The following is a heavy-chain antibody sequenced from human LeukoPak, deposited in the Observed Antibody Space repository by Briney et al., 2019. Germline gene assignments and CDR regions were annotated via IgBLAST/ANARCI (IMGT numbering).Heavy chain of an antibody. V-gene: IGHV4-59*01. CDR1: GGSISSYY. CDR2: IYYSGST. D-gene: IGHD2-2*01. Sequence: SETLSLTCTVSGGSISSYYWSWIRQPPGKGLEWIGYIYYSGSTNYNPSLKSRVTISVDTSKNQFSLKLSSVTAADTAVYYCARYCGSTSCYFSDAFDIWGQGTMVTVSS. CDR3: ARYCGSTSCYFSDAFDI. J-gene: IGHJ3*02.